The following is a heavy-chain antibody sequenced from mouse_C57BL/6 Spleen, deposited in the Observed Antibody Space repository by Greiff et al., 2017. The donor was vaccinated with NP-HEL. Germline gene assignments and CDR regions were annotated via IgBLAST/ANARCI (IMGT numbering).Heavy chain of an antibody. CDR1: GYTFTSYW. V-gene: IGHV1-50*01. Sequence: QVQLQQPGAELVKPGASVKLSCKASGYTFTSYWMQWVKQRPGQGLEWIGEIDPSASYTNYNQKFKGRATLTVDTSSSTAYMQLSSLTSEDSAVYYCARHYYGSSYYFDYWGQGTTLTVSS. CDR2: IDPSASYT. J-gene: IGHJ2*01. D-gene: IGHD1-1*01. CDR3: ARHYYGSSYYFDY.